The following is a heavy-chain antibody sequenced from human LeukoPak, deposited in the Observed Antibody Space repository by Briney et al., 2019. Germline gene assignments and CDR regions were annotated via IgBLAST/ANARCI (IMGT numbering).Heavy chain of an antibody. Sequence: GRSLRLSCAASGFTFSSYAMHWVRQAPGKGLEWVAVISYDGSNKYYADSVKGRFTISRDNPKNTVYLQMNSLRAEDTAVYYCARDRYTAVAGPDAFDIWGQGTMVTVSS. CDR3: ARDRYTAVAGPDAFDI. J-gene: IGHJ3*02. D-gene: IGHD6-19*01. CDR1: GFTFSSYA. V-gene: IGHV3-30*04. CDR2: ISYDGSNK.